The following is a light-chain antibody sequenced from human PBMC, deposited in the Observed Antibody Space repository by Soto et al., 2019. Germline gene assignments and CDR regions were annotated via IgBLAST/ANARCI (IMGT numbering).Light chain of an antibody. Sequence: DIQMTQSPSTLSASVGDRVTITCRASQSISDLLAWYQQKPGKAPKLLIYKASSLKSGVPSRFSGSGSGTEYTLTISILQPDDFASYYCQQSNGYWTFGQGTKVEIK. CDR2: KAS. J-gene: IGKJ1*01. V-gene: IGKV1-5*03. CDR3: QQSNGYWT. CDR1: QSISDL.